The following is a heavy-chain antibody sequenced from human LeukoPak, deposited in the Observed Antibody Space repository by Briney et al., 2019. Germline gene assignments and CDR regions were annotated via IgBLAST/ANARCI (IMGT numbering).Heavy chain of an antibody. D-gene: IGHD3-16*01. Sequence: PSETLSLTCAVSGYSISSGYYWGWIRQPPGKGLEWIGSIYHSGSTYYNPSLKSRVTISVDTSKNQFSLKLSSVTAADTAVYYCARVVWEGWMVSGYIVYWGQGTLVTVSS. CDR2: IYHSGST. J-gene: IGHJ4*02. CDR3: ARVVWEGWMVSGYIVY. CDR1: GYSISSGYY. V-gene: IGHV4-38-2*01.